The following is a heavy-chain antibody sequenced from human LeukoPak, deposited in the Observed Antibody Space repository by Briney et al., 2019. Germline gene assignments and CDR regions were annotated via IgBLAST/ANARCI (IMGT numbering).Heavy chain of an antibody. CDR2: INPSGGST. CDR1: GYTFTSYY. J-gene: IGHJ5*02. V-gene: IGHV1-46*01. CDR3: ARGQWELRSWFDP. D-gene: IGHD1-26*01. Sequence: GASVKVSCKASGYTFTSYYIHWVRQAPGQGLEWMGIINPSGGSTNYAQKFQGRVTMTRDTSISTAYMELSRLRSDDTAVYYCARGQWELRSWFDPWGQGTLVTVSS.